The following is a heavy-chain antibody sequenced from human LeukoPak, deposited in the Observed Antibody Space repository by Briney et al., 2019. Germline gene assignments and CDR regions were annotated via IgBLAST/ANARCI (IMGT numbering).Heavy chain of an antibody. CDR3: ARGPNIREMVTISLFDY. J-gene: IGHJ4*02. V-gene: IGHV1-69*04. CDR2: IIPILGIA. Sequence: GASVKVSCKASGGTFSSYAISWVRQAPGQGLEWMGRIIPILGIANYAQKFQGRVTITADKSTSTAYMELSSLRSEDTAVYYCARGPNIREMVTISLFDYWGQGTLVTVSS. D-gene: IGHD5-24*01. CDR1: GGTFSSYA.